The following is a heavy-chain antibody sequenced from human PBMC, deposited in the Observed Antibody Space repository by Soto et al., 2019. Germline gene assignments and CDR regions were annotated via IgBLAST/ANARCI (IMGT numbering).Heavy chain of an antibody. D-gene: IGHD3-9*01. V-gene: IGHV1-18*01. J-gene: IGHJ4*02. CDR2: ISAYNGNT. Sequence: ASVKVSCKASGYTFTSYGISWVRQAPGQGLEWMGWISAYNGNTNYAQKPQGRVTMTTDTSTSTAYMELRSLRSDDTAVYYCAKLPIFSTTLRGSYFDYWGQGTLVTVSS. CDR1: GYTFTSYG. CDR3: AKLPIFSTTLRGSYFDY.